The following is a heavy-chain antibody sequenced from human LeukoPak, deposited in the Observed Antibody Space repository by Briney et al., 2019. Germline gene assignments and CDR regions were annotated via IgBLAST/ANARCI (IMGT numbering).Heavy chain of an antibody. CDR1: GGSISSYY. V-gene: IGHV4-59*01. CDR2: IYYSGST. CDR3: ARGGDYGDRDFDY. D-gene: IGHD4-17*01. Sequence: PSETLSLTCTVSGGSISSYYWSWIRQPPGKGLEWIGYIYYSGSTNYNPSLKSRVTISVDTSKNQFSLKLSSVTAADTAVYYCARGGDYGDRDFDYWGQGILVTVSS. J-gene: IGHJ4*02.